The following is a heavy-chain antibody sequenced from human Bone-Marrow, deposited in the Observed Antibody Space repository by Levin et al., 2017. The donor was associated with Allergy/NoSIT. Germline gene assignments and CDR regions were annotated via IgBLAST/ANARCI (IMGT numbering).Heavy chain of an antibody. CDR3: ARAGPKPGIAVAGRVWTVEYGMDV. V-gene: IGHV6-1*01. J-gene: IGHJ6*02. CDR1: GDSVSSNSAA. Sequence: SQTLSLTCAISGDSVSSNSAAWNWIRQSPSRGLEWLGRTYYRSKWYNDYAVSVKSRITINPDTSKNQFSLQLNSVTPEDTAVYYCARAGPKPGIAVAGRVWTVEYGMDVWGQGTTVTVSS. CDR2: TYYRSKWYN. D-gene: IGHD6-19*01.